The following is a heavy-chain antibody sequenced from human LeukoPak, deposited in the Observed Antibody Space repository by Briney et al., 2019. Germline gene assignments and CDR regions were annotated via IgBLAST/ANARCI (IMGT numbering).Heavy chain of an antibody. Sequence: SQTLSLTCTVSGGSISSGSYYWSWIRQPAGKGLEWIGRIYTSGSTNYNPSLKSRVTISVDTSKNQFSLKLSSVTAADTAVYYCARGEDGYNIFDYWGQGTLVTVSS. CDR3: ARGEDGYNIFDY. J-gene: IGHJ4*02. CDR1: GGSISSGSYY. D-gene: IGHD5-24*01. V-gene: IGHV4-61*02. CDR2: IYTSGST.